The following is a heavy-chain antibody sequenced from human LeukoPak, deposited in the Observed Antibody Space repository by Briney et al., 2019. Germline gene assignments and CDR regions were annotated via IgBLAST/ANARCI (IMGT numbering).Heavy chain of an antibody. CDR1: GFTFSSYS. J-gene: IGHJ4*02. D-gene: IGHD3-22*01. CDR2: ISSSSSYI. Sequence: GGSLSLSCAASGFTFSSYSLNWVRQAPGKGLEWVSSISSSSSYIYYADSVKGRFTISRDNAKNSLYLQMNSLRAEDTAVYYCATDSSGYYAAFDYWGQGTLVTVSS. CDR3: ATDSSGYYAAFDY. V-gene: IGHV3-21*01.